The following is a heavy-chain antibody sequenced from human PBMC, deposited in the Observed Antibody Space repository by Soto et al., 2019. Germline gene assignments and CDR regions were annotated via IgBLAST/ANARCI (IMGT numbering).Heavy chain of an antibody. D-gene: IGHD2-2*01. V-gene: IGHV5-10-1*01. CDR3: ARRRVVPAATSYYYGMNV. CDR2: IDPSDSYT. CDR1: GYSFTSYW. Sequence: GESLKISGKGSGYSFTSYWISWVRQVPGKCLEWMGRIDPSDSYTNYSPSFQGHFTISADKSISTAYLQWSSLKASDTAVYYCARRRVVPAATSYYYGMNVWGQGTTVTVSS. J-gene: IGHJ6*02.